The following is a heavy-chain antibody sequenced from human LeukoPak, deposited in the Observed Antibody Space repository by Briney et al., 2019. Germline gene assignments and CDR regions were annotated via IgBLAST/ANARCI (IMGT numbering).Heavy chain of an antibody. Sequence: PGRSLRLSCAASGFTFSSYAMHWVRQAPGKGLEWVAVISYDGSNKYYADSVKGRFTISRDNSKNTLYLQMNSLRAEDTAVYYCATGFGIAAAAKEGYWGQGTLVTVSS. V-gene: IGHV3-30-3*01. J-gene: IGHJ4*02. D-gene: IGHD6-13*01. CDR3: ATGFGIAAAAKEGY. CDR1: GFTFSSYA. CDR2: ISYDGSNK.